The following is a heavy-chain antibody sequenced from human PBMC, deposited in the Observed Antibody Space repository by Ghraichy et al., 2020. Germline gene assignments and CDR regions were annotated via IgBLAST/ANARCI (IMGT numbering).Heavy chain of an antibody. Sequence: GGSLRLSCAASGFTVSSNYMSWVRQAPGKGLEWVSVIYSGGSTYYADSVKGRFTISRDNSKNTLYLQMNSLRAEDTAVYYCARGMLEWPISYYFDYWGQGTLVTVSS. CDR2: IYSGGST. J-gene: IGHJ4*02. CDR3: ARGMLEWPISYYFDY. CDR1: GFTVSSNY. D-gene: IGHD3-3*01. V-gene: IGHV3-53*01.